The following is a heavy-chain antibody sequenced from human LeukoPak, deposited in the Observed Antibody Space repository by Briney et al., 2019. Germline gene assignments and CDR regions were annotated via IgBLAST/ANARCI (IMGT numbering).Heavy chain of an antibody. CDR2: IRSKAYRGTT. D-gene: IGHD5-18*01. CDR1: GFTFGDHA. V-gene: IGHV3-49*04. CDR3: ARGPIQLWIHNAMDV. Sequence: GGSLRLSCTGSGFTFGDHAMSWVRQAPGKGLEWVGFIRSKAYRGTTEYAASVKGRFTISRDDSASIAYLQMDSLRTEDTAVYYCARGPIQLWIHNAMDVWGQGTTVTVSS. J-gene: IGHJ6*02.